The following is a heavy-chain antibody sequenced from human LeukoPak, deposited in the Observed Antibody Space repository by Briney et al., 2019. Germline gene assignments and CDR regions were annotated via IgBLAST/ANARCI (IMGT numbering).Heavy chain of an antibody. CDR2: IYYSGST. CDR1: GGSISSYY. V-gene: IGHV4-59*01. J-gene: IGHJ4*02. CDR3: AREVSSSLDY. Sequence: SETLSLTCTVSGGSISSYYWSWIRQPPGKGLEWIGYIYYSGSTNYNPSLKSRVTISVDTSKNQSSLKLSSVTAADTAVYYCAREVSSSLDYWGQGTLVTVSS. D-gene: IGHD6-13*01.